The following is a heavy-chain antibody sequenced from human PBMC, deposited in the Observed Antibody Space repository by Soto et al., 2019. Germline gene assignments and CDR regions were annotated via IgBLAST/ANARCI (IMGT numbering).Heavy chain of an antibody. J-gene: IGHJ4*02. D-gene: IGHD7-27*01. CDR2: INAGYGNT. V-gene: IGHV1-3*01. Sequence: GASVKVSCKASGYTFSSYAMHRVRQAPGQRLEWMGWINAGYGNTKSSQKFQDRVTISRDTSASTAYMELTSLRSEDTAVYYCARDTGDGTFDFWGQGTLVTVYS. CDR1: GYTFSSYA. CDR3: ARDTGDGTFDF.